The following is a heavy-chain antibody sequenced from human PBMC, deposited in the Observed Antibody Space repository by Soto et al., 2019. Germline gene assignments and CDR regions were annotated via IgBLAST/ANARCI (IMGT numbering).Heavy chain of an antibody. D-gene: IGHD6-19*01. J-gene: IGHJ2*01. CDR3: ARSGYSSGWYHWYFDL. Sequence: ASVKVSCKASGYTFSNYGIHWVRQAPGQRLEWMGWINAGNGSTKYSQMFQDRVTITRDTSATTAYMELSSLRSEDTAVFYCARSGYSSGWYHWYFDLWGRGTLVTVSS. CDR1: GYTFSNYG. V-gene: IGHV1-3*01. CDR2: INAGNGST.